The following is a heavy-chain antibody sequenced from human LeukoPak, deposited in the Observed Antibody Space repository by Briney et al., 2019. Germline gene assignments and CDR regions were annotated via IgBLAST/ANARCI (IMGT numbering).Heavy chain of an antibody. Sequence: GGSLRLSCAAAGVTFSSYAMSWVRQAPGKGLEWVSGISGSGGSTYYADSVKGRFTISRDNSKNTLYLQMNSLRAEDTAVYYCAKDRGTTVTHGYFDYWGQGTLVTVSS. CDR2: ISGSGGST. D-gene: IGHD4-17*01. J-gene: IGHJ4*02. CDR1: GVTFSSYA. V-gene: IGHV3-23*01. CDR3: AKDRGTTVTHGYFDY.